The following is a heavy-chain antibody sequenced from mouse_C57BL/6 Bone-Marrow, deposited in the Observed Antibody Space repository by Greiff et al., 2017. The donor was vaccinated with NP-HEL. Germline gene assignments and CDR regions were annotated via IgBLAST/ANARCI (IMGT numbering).Heavy chain of an antibody. CDR3: ARWSNYSYCCDY. J-gene: IGHJ2*01. CDR2: IHPNSGST. CDR1: GYTFTSYW. D-gene: IGHD2-5*01. V-gene: IGHV1-64*01. Sequence: QVQLQQPGAELVNPGASVKLSCKASGYTFTSYWMHWVKQRPGQGLEWIGMIHPNSGSTNYNEKFKSKATLTVDKSSSTAYMQLSSLTSEDSAVYYCARWSNYSYCCDYWGQGTTLTVSS.